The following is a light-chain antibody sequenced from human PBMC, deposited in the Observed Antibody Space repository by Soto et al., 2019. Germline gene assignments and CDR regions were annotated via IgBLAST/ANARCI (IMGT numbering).Light chain of an antibody. Sequence: EIVLTQSPGTLSLSPGEGATVSCRVSQSINSKSLVWYQRKFGQAPRLLIYNTSRRATGIPGRFSGSVAGTYFTLSISSLEPEDVAVYYCQHYGGSFIFGPGTKVDFK. J-gene: IGKJ3*01. CDR2: NTS. CDR3: QHYGGSFI. V-gene: IGKV3-20*01. CDR1: QSINSKS.